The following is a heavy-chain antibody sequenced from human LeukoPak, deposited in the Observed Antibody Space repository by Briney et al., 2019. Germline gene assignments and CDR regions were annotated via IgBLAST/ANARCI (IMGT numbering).Heavy chain of an antibody. CDR3: ARRAVGTDAFDI. V-gene: IGHV1-8*01. CDR1: GYTFTSYD. J-gene: IGHJ3*02. CDR2: MNPNSGNT. Sequence: ASVKVSCKASGYTFTSYDINWVRQATGQGLEWMGWMNPNSGNTGYAQKFQGRVTMTRNTSISTAYMELSSLRSGDTAVYYCARRAVGTDAFDIWGQGTMVTVSS. D-gene: IGHD1-26*01.